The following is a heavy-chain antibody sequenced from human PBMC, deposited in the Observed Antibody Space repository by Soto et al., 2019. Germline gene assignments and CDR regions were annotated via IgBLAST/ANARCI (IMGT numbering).Heavy chain of an antibody. CDR2: ISGSGGST. CDR1: GFTFSSYA. J-gene: IGHJ6*02. CDR3: AKGKRDPYGDYLYYYYYYGMDV. V-gene: IGHV3-23*01. Sequence: GGSLRLSCAASGFTFSSYAMSWVRQAPGKGLEWVSAISGSGGSTYYADSVKGRFTISRDNSKNTLFLQMNSLRAEDTAVYYCAKGKRDPYGDYLYYYYYYGMDVWGQGTTVTVSS. D-gene: IGHD4-17*01.